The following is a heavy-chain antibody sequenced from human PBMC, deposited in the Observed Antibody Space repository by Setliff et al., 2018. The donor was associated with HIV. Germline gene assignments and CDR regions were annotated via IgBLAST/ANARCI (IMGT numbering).Heavy chain of an antibody. V-gene: IGHV3-7*01. CDR1: GFTFSTHW. CDR3: ARDRIAGYDYFDY. D-gene: IGHD3-16*01. CDR2: IKQDGSEK. Sequence: GGSLRLSCATSGFTFSTHWMTWVRQAPGKGLEWVANIKQDGSEKYYVDSVKGRFTISRDNAKNSLYLQMNSLRAEDTAVYYCARDRIAGYDYFDYWGQGTLVTVSS. J-gene: IGHJ4*02.